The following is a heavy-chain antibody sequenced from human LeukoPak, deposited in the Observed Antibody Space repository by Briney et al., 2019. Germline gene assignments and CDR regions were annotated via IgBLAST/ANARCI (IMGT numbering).Heavy chain of an antibody. CDR2: ISGSGGST. J-gene: IGHJ4*02. Sequence: GGSLRLSCAASGFTFSSYAMSWVCRAPGKGLEWVSAISGSGGSTYYADSVKGRFTISRDNSKNTLYLQMNSLRAEDTAVSYCAKGARREDIVAAVPFDYWGQGTLVTVSS. D-gene: IGHD5-12*01. V-gene: IGHV3-23*01. CDR3: AKGARREDIVAAVPFDY. CDR1: GFTFSSYA.